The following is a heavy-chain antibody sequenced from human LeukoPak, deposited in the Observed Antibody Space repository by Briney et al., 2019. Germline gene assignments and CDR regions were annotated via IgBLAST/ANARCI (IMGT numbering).Heavy chain of an antibody. J-gene: IGHJ4*02. Sequence: GGSLTLSCAASGFTVSSNYMSWVRQAPGKGLEWVSVIYSGGSTYYADSVRGRFTISRDNSKNTLYLQMNSLRAEDTAVYYCARVSGWYSFAIDYWGQGTLVTVSS. V-gene: IGHV3-53*01. CDR3: ARVSGWYSFAIDY. D-gene: IGHD6-19*01. CDR2: IYSGGST. CDR1: GFTVSSNY.